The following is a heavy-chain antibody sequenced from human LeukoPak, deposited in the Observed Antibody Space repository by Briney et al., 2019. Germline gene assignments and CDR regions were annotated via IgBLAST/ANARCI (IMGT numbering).Heavy chain of an antibody. CDR1: GFTVSSNY. CDR2: IYSGGST. V-gene: IGHV3-53*01. Sequence: PGGSLRLSCAASGFTVSSNYMSWVRQAPGKGLEWVSVIYSGGSTYYADSVKGRFTISRDNSKNTLYLQMNSLRAEDTAVYYCARTWIHEAYNWFDPWGQGTLVTVSS. D-gene: IGHD5-18*01. CDR3: ARTWIHEAYNWFDP. J-gene: IGHJ5*02.